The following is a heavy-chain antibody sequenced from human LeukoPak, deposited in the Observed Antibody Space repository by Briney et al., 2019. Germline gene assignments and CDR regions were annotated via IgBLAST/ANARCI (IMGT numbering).Heavy chain of an antibody. V-gene: IGHV3-48*02. CDR2: ISSSSSAI. CDR1: GFTFSSYT. CDR3: ARGALRYSDY. J-gene: IGHJ4*02. D-gene: IGHD3-9*01. Sequence: GGSLRLSCAASGFTFSSYTMNWVRQAPGKGLEWVSSISSSSSAIYYAASVKGRFTISRDNAKNSLYLQLNSLRDEDTAVYYCARGALRYSDYWGQGTLVTVSS.